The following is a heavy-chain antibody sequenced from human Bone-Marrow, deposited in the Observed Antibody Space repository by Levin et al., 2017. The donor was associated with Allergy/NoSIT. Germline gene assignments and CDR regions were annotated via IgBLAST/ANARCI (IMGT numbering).Heavy chain of an antibody. J-gene: IGHJ1*01. CDR1: GYTFTSYT. Sequence: ASVKVSCKASGYTFTSYTIHWVPQAPGQRLEWMGWISAGNTKYSQKFQGRVTITRDTSASTAYLELSSLESEDTAVYYCTRDVGMGYCSGGKCYGSQHWGQGTLVTVSS. V-gene: IGHV1-3*01. CDR3: TRDVGMGYCSGGKCYGSQH. D-gene: IGHD2-15*01. CDR2: ISAGNT.